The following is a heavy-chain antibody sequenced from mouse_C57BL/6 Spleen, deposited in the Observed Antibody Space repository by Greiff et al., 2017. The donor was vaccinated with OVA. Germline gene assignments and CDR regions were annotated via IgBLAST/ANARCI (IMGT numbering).Heavy chain of an antibody. Sequence: QVQLKQSGPELVKPGASVKISCKASGYAFSSSWMNWVKQRPGKGLEWIGRIYPGDGDTNYNGKFKGKATLTADKSSSTAYMQLSSLTSEDSAVYFCARSEGTFYYFDYWGQGTTLTVSS. V-gene: IGHV1-82*01. CDR1: GYAFSSSW. J-gene: IGHJ2*01. D-gene: IGHD2-14*01. CDR2: IYPGDGDT. CDR3: ARSEGTFYYFDY.